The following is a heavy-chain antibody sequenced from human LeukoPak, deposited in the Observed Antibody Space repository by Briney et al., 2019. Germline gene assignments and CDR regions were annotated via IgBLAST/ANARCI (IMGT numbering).Heavy chain of an antibody. CDR3: ARSRTYGDSYFDY. D-gene: IGHD4-17*01. CDR2: IYYSGST. V-gene: IGHV4-39*07. J-gene: IGHJ4*02. Sequence: SETLSLTCTVSGGSISSSSYYWGWIRQPPGKGLEWIGSIYYSGSTYYNPSLKSRVTISVDRSKNQFSLELSSVTAADTAVYYCARSRTYGDSYFDYWGQGTLVTVSS. CDR1: GGSISSSSYY.